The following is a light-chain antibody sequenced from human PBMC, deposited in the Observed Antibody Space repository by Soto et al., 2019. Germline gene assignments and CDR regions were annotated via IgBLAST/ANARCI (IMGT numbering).Light chain of an antibody. Sequence: QSVLTQPPSVSGAPGQRVTISCTGSSSNIGAGYDVNWYQQLPGTAPKLLIYANSNRPSGVPDRFSGSKSGTSASLAITGLQAEDEADYYCQSYDSSLSGVVFGGGTKVTVL. CDR1: SSNIGAGYD. CDR2: ANS. J-gene: IGLJ3*02. V-gene: IGLV1-40*01. CDR3: QSYDSSLSGVV.